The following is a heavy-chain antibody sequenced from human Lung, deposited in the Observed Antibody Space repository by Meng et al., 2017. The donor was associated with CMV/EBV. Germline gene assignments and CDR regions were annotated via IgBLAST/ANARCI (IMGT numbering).Heavy chain of an antibody. CDR3: ATDPRLLDY. V-gene: IGHV3-11*01. CDR2: ISGGGDII. D-gene: IGHD5-18*01. J-gene: IGHJ4*02. Sequence: GGSLRLSCVASGLTFSAYYMTWMRQAPGKGPQCVSYISGGGDIIKYADSVKGRFTISRDNAKNSLYLQMNSLRAEDTAVYYCATDPRLLDYWGPGKLV. CDR1: GLTFSAYY.